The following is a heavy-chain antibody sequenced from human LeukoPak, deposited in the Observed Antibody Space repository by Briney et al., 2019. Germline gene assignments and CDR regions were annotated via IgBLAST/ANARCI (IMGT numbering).Heavy chain of an antibody. D-gene: IGHD2-21*01. V-gene: IGHV4-4*02. CDR1: GGSISSSNW. CDR2: IYHSGST. Sequence: PSGTLSLTCAVSGGSISSSNWWSWVRQPPRKGLEWIGEIYHSGSTNYNSSLKSRVTISVDNAKNQYSLKLSSVTAADTAVYYCARSGIGATNSYYFDYWGQGTLVTVS. J-gene: IGHJ4*02. CDR3: ARSGIGATNSYYFDY.